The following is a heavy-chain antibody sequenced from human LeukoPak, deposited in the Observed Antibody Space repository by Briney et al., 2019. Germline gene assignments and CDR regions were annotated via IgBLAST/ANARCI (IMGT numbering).Heavy chain of an antibody. V-gene: IGHV3-21*01. J-gene: IGHJ4*02. Sequence: PGGSLRLSCAASGFTFSSYSMSWVRQAPGKGLEWVPSISGSSSYIYYADSLKGRFTISRDNAKNSLYLQMNSLRAEDTAVYYCARGVGIVGATRDYFDYWGQGTLVTVSS. CDR2: ISGSSSYI. D-gene: IGHD1-26*01. CDR1: GFTFSSYS. CDR3: ARGVGIVGATRDYFDY.